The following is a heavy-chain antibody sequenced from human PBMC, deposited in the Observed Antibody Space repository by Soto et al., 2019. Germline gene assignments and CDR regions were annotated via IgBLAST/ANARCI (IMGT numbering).Heavy chain of an antibody. CDR2: ISWNSNNI. CDR1: GFTFDNYV. CDR3: ARAYYYDSSGYLNWFDP. D-gene: IGHD3-22*01. J-gene: IGHJ5*02. V-gene: IGHV3-9*01. Sequence: GGSLRLSCAASGFTFDNYVMHWVRQARGKGLEWVSGISWNSNNIAYADSVKGRFTISRDNAKNSLYLQMNSLRTEDTAVYYCARAYYYDSSGYLNWFDPWGQGTLVTVSS.